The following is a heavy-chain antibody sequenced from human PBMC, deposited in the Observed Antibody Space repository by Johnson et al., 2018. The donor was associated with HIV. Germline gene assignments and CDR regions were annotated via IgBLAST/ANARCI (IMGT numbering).Heavy chain of an antibody. CDR3: ARDGSNFGAFDI. D-gene: IGHD1-1*01. CDR2: IKQGGSEK. Sequence: VQLVESGGGVVQPGRSLRLSCAASGFTFSSYAMHWVRQAPGKGLEWVANIKQGGSEKYYVDSVKGRFTISRDNAKKSLYLQMNSLRAEDTAVYYCARDGSNFGAFDIWGQGTMVTVSS. J-gene: IGHJ3*02. V-gene: IGHV3-7*01. CDR1: GFTFSSYA.